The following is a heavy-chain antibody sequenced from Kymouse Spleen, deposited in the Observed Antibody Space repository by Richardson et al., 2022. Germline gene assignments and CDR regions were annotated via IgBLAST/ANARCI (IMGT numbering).Heavy chain of an antibody. V-gene: IGHV3-13*01. D-gene: IGHD7-27*02. Sequence: EVQLVESGGGLVQPGGSLRLSCAASGFTFSSYDMHWVRQATGKGLEWVSAIGTAGDTYYPGSVKGRFTISRENAKNSLYLQMNSLRAGDTAVYYCARELGMGGYYGMDVWGQGTTVTVSS. CDR3: ARELGMGGYYGMDV. CDR2: IGTAGDT. CDR1: GFTFSSYD. J-gene: IGHJ6*02.